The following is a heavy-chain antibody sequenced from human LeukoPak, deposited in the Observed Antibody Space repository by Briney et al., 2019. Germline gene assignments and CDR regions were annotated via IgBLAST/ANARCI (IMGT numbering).Heavy chain of an antibody. CDR3: ARDRPYDILTGYPLGDP. J-gene: IGHJ5*02. D-gene: IGHD3-9*01. CDR1: GYTFTSYD. Sequence: ASVKVSCKASGYTFTSYDINWVRQATGQGLEWMGWINPNSGGTNYAQKFQGRVTMTRDMSISTAYMELSRLRSDDTAVYYCARDRPYDILTGYPLGDPWGQGTLVTVSS. V-gene: IGHV1-2*02. CDR2: INPNSGGT.